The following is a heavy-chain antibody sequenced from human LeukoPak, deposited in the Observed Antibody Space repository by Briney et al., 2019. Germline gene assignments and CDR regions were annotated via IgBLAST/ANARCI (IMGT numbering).Heavy chain of an antibody. V-gene: IGHV3-53*01. CDR3: ARVNGGNLLDY. Sequence: PGGSLRLSCAVSGFTVSSNYMSWVRQAPGKGLEWVSVIYSGGSTYYADSVKGRFTISRDNSKNTLYLQMNSLRAEDTAVYYCARVNGGNLLDYWGQGTLVTVSS. CDR2: IYSGGST. J-gene: IGHJ4*02. CDR1: GFTVSSNY. D-gene: IGHD2-21*01.